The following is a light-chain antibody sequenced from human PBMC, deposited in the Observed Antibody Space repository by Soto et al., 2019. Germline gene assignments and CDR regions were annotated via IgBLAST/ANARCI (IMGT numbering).Light chain of an antibody. J-gene: IGKJ4*01. CDR1: QSVSKY. CDR3: QQRSNWPPS. V-gene: IGKV3-11*01. Sequence: TVLTQSPPTLSLSPGEGATLSCRASQSVSKYLAWYQQKPGQAPRLLIYDASTRATGIPARFSGSGSGTDFTLTISSLEPEYFAVYYCQQRSNWPPSFGGGTKVEIK. CDR2: DAS.